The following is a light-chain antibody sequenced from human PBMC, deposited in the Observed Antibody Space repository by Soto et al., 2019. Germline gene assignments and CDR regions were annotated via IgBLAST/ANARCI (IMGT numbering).Light chain of an antibody. CDR3: QQSYSIPWT. CDR2: AAS. Sequence: DIQMTQSPSSLSASVGDRVTITCRASQGISSYLNWYQQKPGKAPKLLIYAASSLQRGVPSRLSGSESGTDFTLTISSLQPEDFATYYCQQSYSIPWTFGQGTKVDIK. J-gene: IGKJ1*01. CDR1: QGISSY. V-gene: IGKV1-39*01.